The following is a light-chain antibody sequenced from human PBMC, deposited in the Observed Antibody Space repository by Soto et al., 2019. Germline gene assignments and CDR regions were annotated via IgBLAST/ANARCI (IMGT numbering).Light chain of an antibody. CDR1: QSISDR. Sequence: DIQMPHSPSTLSASVGASVTITCRASQSISDRVAWYQRKPGKAPKLLIFDASSLESGVPSRFSGSGSGTEFTLTISSLQPDDFATYYCQHYSTVWAFGQGPRWIS. CDR2: DAS. CDR3: QHYSTVWA. V-gene: IGKV1-5*01. J-gene: IGKJ1*01.